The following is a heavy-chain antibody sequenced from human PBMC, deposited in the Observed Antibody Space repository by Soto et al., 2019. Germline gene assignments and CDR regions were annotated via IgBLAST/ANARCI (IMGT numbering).Heavy chain of an antibody. V-gene: IGHV3-23*01. CDR2: IRGSGGST. J-gene: IGHJ5*02. Sequence: EVQRLESGGGLVQPWGSLILSCAASGITFRSYAMSCVRQAPGKGLEWVSAIRGSGGSTYHADSVKGRFTISRDNSKNTLYLKMNSLIAEDTAVYYFGYYDSRGPNGFPPRGQGTMVTVS. CDR3: GYYDSRGPNGFPP. D-gene: IGHD3-22*01. CDR1: GITFRSYA.